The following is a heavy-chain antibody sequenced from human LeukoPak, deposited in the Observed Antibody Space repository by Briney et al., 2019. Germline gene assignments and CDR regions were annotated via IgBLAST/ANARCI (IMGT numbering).Heavy chain of an antibody. J-gene: IGHJ4*02. CDR2: IKQDGSEK. CDR1: TFTLNNYW. D-gene: IGHD6-13*01. V-gene: IGHV3-7*05. Sequence: GGSLRLSCTASTFTLNNYWMSWVRQAPGKGLEWVANIKQDGSEKYYVDSVKGRFTISRDNAKNSLYLQMNSLRAEDAAVYYCASRAGYTGSWSAFDYWGQGTLVTVSS. CDR3: ASRAGYTGSWSAFDY.